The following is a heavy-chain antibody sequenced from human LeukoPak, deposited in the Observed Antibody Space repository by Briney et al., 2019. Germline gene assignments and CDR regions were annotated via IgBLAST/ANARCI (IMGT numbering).Heavy chain of an antibody. V-gene: IGHV3-23*01. CDR2: ISGSGGST. J-gene: IGHJ3*02. CDR3: AKDQSVRWGIAAAGVLLDDAFDI. D-gene: IGHD6-13*01. Sequence: PGGSLRLSCAASGFTFSSYAMSWVRQAPGKGLEWVSAISGSGGSTYYADSVKGRFTISRDNPKNTLYLQMNSLRAEDTAVYYCAKDQSVRWGIAAAGVLLDDAFDIWGQGTMVTVSS. CDR1: GFTFSSYA.